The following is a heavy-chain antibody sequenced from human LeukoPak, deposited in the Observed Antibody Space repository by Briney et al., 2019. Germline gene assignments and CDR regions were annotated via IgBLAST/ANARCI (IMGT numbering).Heavy chain of an antibody. D-gene: IGHD2-2*01. CDR2: MNPNSGNT. V-gene: IGHV1-8*03. CDR1: GYTFTSYD. CDR3: ARGLDCSSTSCRDY. Sequence: ASVKVSCKASGYTFTSYDINWVRQATGQGLEWMGWMNPNSGNTGYAQKFQGRVTITRNTSISTAYMELSSLRSEDTAVYYCARGLDCSSTSCRDYWGQGTLVTVSS. J-gene: IGHJ4*02.